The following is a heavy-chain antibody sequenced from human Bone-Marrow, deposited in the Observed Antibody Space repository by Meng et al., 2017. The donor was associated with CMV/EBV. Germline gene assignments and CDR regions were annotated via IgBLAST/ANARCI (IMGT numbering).Heavy chain of an antibody. CDR1: GFTFSDYY. Sequence: GESLKISCAASGFTFSDYYMSWIRQAPGKGLEWVSYISSSGSAIYYAGSVKGRFTISRDNAKNSLYLQMNSLRAEDRAVYYCATQTSCSGGSCYEPYYFDSWGQGTLVTVSS. CDR3: ATQTSCSGGSCYEPYYFDS. CDR2: ISSSGSAI. V-gene: IGHV3-11*04. J-gene: IGHJ4*02. D-gene: IGHD2-15*01.